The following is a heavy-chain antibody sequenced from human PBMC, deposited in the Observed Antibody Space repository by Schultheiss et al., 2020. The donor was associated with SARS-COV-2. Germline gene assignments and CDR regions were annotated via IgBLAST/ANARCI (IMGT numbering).Heavy chain of an antibody. CDR2: IKSKTDGGTT. J-gene: IGHJ1*01. Sequence: GESLKISFAASGFSFSNAWMRWVRQAPGKGLEWVGRIKSKTDGGTTDYAAPVKGRFTISRDDSKNTLYLQMNSLKTEDTAVYYCARDLVVGATTTYFQHWGQGTLVTVS. CDR1: GFSFSNAW. CDR3: ARDLVVGATTTYFQH. V-gene: IGHV3-15*01. D-gene: IGHD1-26*01.